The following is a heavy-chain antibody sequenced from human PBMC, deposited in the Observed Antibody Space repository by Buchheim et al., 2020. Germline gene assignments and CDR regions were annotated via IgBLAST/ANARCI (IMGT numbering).Heavy chain of an antibody. V-gene: IGHV3-48*03. CDR1: GFTFSSYE. J-gene: IGHJ6*02. CDR2: ISSSGSTI. D-gene: IGHD3-9*01. CDR3: ASAPYYDILTGYRYYYYGMDV. Sequence: EVQLVESGGGLVQPGGSLRLSCAASGFTFSSYEMNWVRQAPGKGLEWVSYISSSGSTIYYADSVKGRFTISRANAKNSLYLQMNSLRAEDTAVYYCASAPYYDILTGYRYYYYGMDVWGQGTT.